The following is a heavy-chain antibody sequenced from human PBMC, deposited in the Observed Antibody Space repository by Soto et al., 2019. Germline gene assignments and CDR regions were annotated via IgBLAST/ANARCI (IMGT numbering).Heavy chain of an antibody. Sequence: GGSLRISREETGFTFSSYWMSWVRQATGKGLEWVANILLSGSEKYYVDSVKGRFTISRDNAKNSLYLQMNSLIAEDTAVYYCARDQGHYYGSGSFDYWGQGTLVTVSS. D-gene: IGHD3-10*01. CDR2: ILLSGSEK. J-gene: IGHJ4*02. CDR3: ARDQGHYYGSGSFDY. V-gene: IGHV3-7*03. CDR1: GFTFSSYW.